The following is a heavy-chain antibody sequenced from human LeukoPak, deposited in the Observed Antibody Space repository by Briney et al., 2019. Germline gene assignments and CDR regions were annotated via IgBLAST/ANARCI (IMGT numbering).Heavy chain of an antibody. CDR3: AKDQSDIGVVITYCYYYGMDV. V-gene: IGHV3-30-3*01. J-gene: IGHJ6*02. CDR1: GFTFSSFA. Sequence: SGGSLRLSCAASGFTFSSFAMHWVRQAPGKGLEWVAVRSYDGSNEYYADSVKGRFTISRDNSKNTLYLQMNSLRAEDTAVYYCAKDQSDIGVVITYCYYYGMDVWGQGTTVTVSS. D-gene: IGHD3-3*01. CDR2: RSYDGSNE.